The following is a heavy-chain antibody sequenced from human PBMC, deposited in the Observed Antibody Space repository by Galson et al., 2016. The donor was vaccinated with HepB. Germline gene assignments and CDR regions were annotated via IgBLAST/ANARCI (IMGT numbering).Heavy chain of an antibody. J-gene: IGHJ4*02. CDR3: ARMDALSGRVDY. D-gene: IGHD6-19*01. V-gene: IGHV2-70*01. Sequence: PALVQPTQTLTLTCIFAGFSLDTNGMCVTWIRQPPGKALEWLAFIDWADDKYYSIFLKTRLTISKDTSKNQVVLQMTNMDPVDTATYYCARMDALSGRVDYWGQGTLVTVSS. CDR2: IDWADDK. CDR1: GFSLDTNGMC.